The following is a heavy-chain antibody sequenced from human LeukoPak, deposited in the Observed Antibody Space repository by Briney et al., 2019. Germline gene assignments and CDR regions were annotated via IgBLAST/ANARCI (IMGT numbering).Heavy chain of an antibody. CDR1: GFDFSGFY. CDR3: IRQECSGGSCSYVDY. Sequence: PGGSLRLSCAASGFDFSGFYMHWVRQASGTGLEWVGLIRSKPSSYTTVYAASVKGRFTISRDDSKNTAYLQMNSLKAEDTAVYYCIRQECSGGSCSYVDYWGQGTLVTVSS. J-gene: IGHJ4*02. V-gene: IGHV3-73*01. D-gene: IGHD2-15*01. CDR2: IRSKPSSYTT.